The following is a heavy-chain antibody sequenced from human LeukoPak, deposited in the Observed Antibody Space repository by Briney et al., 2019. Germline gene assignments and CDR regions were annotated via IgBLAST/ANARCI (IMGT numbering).Heavy chain of an antibody. J-gene: IGHJ3*02. D-gene: IGHD3-22*01. CDR2: IIPIFGTA. CDR1: GGTFSSYA. Sequence: GASVKVSCKASGGTFSSYAISWVRQAPGQGLEWMGGIIPIFGTANYAQKFQGRVTITADESTSTAYMELSSLRSEDTAVYYCARVTFRDSSGYYSGLGAFDIWGQGTMVTVSS. V-gene: IGHV1-69*13. CDR3: ARVTFRDSSGYYSGLGAFDI.